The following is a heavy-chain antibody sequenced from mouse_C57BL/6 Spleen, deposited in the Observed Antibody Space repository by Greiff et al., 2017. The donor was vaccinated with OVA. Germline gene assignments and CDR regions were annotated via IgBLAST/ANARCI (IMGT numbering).Heavy chain of an antibody. CDR1: GFTFTDYY. CDR3: ARYIKGEPWYFDV. V-gene: IGHV7-3*01. CDR2: IRNKANGYTT. D-gene: IGHD6-1*01. J-gene: IGHJ1*03. Sequence: DVKLVESGGGLVQPGGSLSLSCAASGFTFTDYYMSWVRQPPGKALEWLGFIRNKANGYTTEYSASVKGRFTISRDNSQSILYLQMNALRAEDSATYYCARYIKGEPWYFDVWGTGTTVTVSS.